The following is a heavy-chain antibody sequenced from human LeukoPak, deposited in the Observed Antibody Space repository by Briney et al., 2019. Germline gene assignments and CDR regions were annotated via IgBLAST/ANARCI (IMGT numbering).Heavy chain of an antibody. CDR2: ISSSGSTI. Sequence: GGSLRLSCAASGFTFSDYYMSWIRQAPGKGLEWVSHISSSGSTIYYADSVKGRFTISRDNAKNSLYLQMNSLRAEDTALYYCAKSGIIQGYYFYYMDVWGKGTTVTISS. D-gene: IGHD5-18*01. CDR1: GFTFSDYY. J-gene: IGHJ6*03. CDR3: AKSGIIQGYYFYYMDV. V-gene: IGHV3-11*01.